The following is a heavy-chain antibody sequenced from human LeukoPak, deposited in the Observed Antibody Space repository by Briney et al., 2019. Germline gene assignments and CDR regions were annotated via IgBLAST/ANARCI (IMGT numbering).Heavy chain of an antibody. Sequence: SETLSLTCGVYGGSFSGYYWSWIRQPPGKGLEWIGEINHSGSTNYNPSLKSRVTISVDTSKNQFSLKLSSVTAADTAVYYCARSELLFDYWGQGTLVTVPS. V-gene: IGHV4-34*01. J-gene: IGHJ4*02. D-gene: IGHD1-26*01. CDR3: ARSELLFDY. CDR1: GGSFSGYY. CDR2: INHSGST.